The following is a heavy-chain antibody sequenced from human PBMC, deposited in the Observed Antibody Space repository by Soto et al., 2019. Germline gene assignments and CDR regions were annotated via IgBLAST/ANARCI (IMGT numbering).Heavy chain of an antibody. D-gene: IGHD3-10*01. J-gene: IGHJ3*02. V-gene: IGHV3-23*01. CDR3: AKIWFGEFDAFDI. CDR2: VIGSGVSA. CDR1: GFTLSSYA. Sequence: GGSLRLSCAASGFTLSSYAMSWVRQAPGKGLERVSTVIGSGVSAYYVDSVRGRFTISRDNSKNTLYLQMSSLRVEDTAAYYCAKIWFGEFDAFDIWGQGTMVPVSS.